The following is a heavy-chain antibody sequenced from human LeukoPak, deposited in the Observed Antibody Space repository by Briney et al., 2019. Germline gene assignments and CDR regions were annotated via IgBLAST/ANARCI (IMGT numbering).Heavy chain of an antibody. Sequence: PGGSLRLSCAASGFNFNNYGLIWVRQAPGKGLEWVSAISGSGGSTYYADSVKGRFTTSRDNSKNTLYLQMNSLRAEDTAVYYCAKLAGYDILTGSPGGWFDPRGQGTLVTVSS. V-gene: IGHV3-23*01. CDR3: AKLAGYDILTGSPGGWFDP. D-gene: IGHD3-9*01. J-gene: IGHJ5*02. CDR2: ISGSGGST. CDR1: GFNFNNYG.